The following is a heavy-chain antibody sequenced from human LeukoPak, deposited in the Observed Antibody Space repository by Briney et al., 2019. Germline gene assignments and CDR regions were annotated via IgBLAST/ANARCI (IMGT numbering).Heavy chain of an antibody. V-gene: IGHV3-7*01. CDR2: IKQDGSEK. J-gene: IGHJ6*03. CDR3: AREAGNAYYYYYYMDV. Sequence: PGGSLRLSCAASGFTFSSYWMSWVRQAPGKGLEWVANIKQDGSEKYYVDSVKGRFTISRDNAKNSLYLQMNSLRAEDTAVYYCAREAGNAYYYYYYMDVWGKGTTATISS. CDR1: GFTFSSYW. D-gene: IGHD6-19*01.